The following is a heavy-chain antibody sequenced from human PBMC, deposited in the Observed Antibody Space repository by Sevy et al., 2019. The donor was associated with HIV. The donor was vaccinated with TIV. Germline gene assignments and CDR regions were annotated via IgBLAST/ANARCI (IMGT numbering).Heavy chain of an antibody. V-gene: IGHV3-48*03. CDR3: ARNGGAYDTGFDP. J-gene: IGHJ5*02. CDR2: ITSSGSSI. D-gene: IGHD3-22*01. Sequence: GGSLRLSCAASGFTFSNYEMNWVRQAPGKGLEWVSHITSSGSSIYYADSVKGRFTISRDNAKNPLYLQMNSLRVEDTAVYYCARNGGAYDTGFDPWGQGTLVTVSS. CDR1: GFTFSNYE.